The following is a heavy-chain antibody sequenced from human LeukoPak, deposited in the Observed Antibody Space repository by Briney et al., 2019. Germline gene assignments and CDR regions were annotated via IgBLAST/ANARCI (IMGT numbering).Heavy chain of an antibody. J-gene: IGHJ3*02. CDR1: GYTFTSYY. CDR3: ARDYRESESGSYIDAFDI. D-gene: IGHD1-26*01. V-gene: IGHV1-2*02. CDR2: INPNSGGT. Sequence: ASVKVSCKASGYTFTSYYMHWVRQAPGQGLEWMGWINPNSGGTNYAQKFQGRVTMTRDTSISTAYMELSRLRSDDTAVYYCARDYRESESGSYIDAFDIWGQGTMVTVSS.